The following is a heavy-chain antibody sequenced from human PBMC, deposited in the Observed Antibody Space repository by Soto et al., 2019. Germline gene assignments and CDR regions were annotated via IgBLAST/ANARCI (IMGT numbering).Heavy chain of an antibody. J-gene: IGHJ5*02. Sequence: QVQLQESGPGLVKPSETLSLTCTVPGGSISSYYWSWIRQPPGKGLEWMGYIYYSGSTNYNPSLKSRGTISVDTSKNQFSLKLSSVTAADTAVYYCARHARKYSSQNWFDPWGQGTLVTVSS. V-gene: IGHV4-59*08. CDR3: ARHARKYSSQNWFDP. D-gene: IGHD6-6*01. CDR1: GGSISSYY. CDR2: IYYSGST.